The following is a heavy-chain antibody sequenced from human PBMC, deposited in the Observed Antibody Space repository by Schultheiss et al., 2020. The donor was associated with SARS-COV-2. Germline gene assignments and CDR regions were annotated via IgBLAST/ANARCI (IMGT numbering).Heavy chain of an antibody. CDR3: ARDHLLSIAARGWFDP. D-gene: IGHD6-6*01. CDR1: GGTFSSYA. V-gene: IGHV1-69*13. CDR2: IIPIFGTA. Sequence: SVKVSCKASGGTFSSYAISWVRQAPGQGLEWMGGIIPIFGTANYAQKFQGRVTITADESTSTAYMELSSLRSEDTAVYYCARDHLLSIAARGWFDPWGQGTLVTVSS. J-gene: IGHJ5*02.